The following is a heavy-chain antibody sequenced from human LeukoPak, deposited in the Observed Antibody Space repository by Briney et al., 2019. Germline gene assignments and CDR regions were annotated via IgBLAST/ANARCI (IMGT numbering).Heavy chain of an antibody. D-gene: IGHD2-15*01. Sequence: ASVKVSCKASGYTFTSYDINWVRQATGQGLEGMGWMNPNSGNTGYAQKFQGRVTMTRNTSISTAYMELSSLRSEDTAVYYCARGLGLRYCSGGSCYWFDPWGQGTLVTVSS. CDR1: GYTFTSYD. V-gene: IGHV1-8*01. J-gene: IGHJ5*02. CDR3: ARGLGLRYCSGGSCYWFDP. CDR2: MNPNSGNT.